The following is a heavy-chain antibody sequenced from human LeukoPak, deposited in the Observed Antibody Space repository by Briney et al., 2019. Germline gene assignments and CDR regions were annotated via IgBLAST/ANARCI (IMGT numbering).Heavy chain of an antibody. CDR2: IYYSGGT. Sequence: SETLSLTCTVSGGSISSSSYYWGWIRQPPGKGLEWIGSIYYSGGTYYNPSLKSRVTISVDTSKNQFSLKLSSVTAADTAVYYCARRGGGYYGMDVWGQGTTVTVSS. D-gene: IGHD2-15*01. V-gene: IGHV4-39*01. J-gene: IGHJ6*02. CDR3: ARRGGGYYGMDV. CDR1: GGSISSSSYY.